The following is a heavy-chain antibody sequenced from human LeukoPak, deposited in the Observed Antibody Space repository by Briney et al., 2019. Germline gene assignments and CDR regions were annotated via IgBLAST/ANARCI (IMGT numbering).Heavy chain of an antibody. J-gene: IGHJ4*02. Sequence: PGGSLRLSCTASGFTFSSKYMSWVRQAPGKGLEWVSVMYNNGNTHYADSVKGRFTISRDNVKNTLYLQMNSLRPEDTAVYYCARVGGDRVAYWGQGTLVTVS. V-gene: IGHV3-53*01. CDR1: GFTFSSKY. D-gene: IGHD4-17*01. CDR3: ARVGGDRVAY. CDR2: MYNNGNT.